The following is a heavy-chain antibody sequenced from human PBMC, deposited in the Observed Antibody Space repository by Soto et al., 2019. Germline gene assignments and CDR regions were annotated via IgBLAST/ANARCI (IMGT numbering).Heavy chain of an antibody. V-gene: IGHV2-5*02. CDR2: IYWDDDK. CDR3: AHRRIGVSQWNYGDFDY. J-gene: IGHJ4*02. Sequence: QTTLKESGPTLVKPTQTLTLTCTFSGFSLSTSGVGVGWIRQPPGKALEGLVIIYWDDDKRYSPSLRSRLTISKDTSKNQVVLIMTNVDPEDTATYFCAHRRIGVSQWNYGDFDYWGQGILVTVSS. D-gene: IGHD3-3*01. CDR1: GFSLSTSGVG.